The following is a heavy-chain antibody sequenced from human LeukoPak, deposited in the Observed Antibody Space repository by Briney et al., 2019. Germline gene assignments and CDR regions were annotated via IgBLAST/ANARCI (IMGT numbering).Heavy chain of an antibody. CDR2: IYYSGRT. Sequence: PSETLSLTCTVSGGSISSNNYYWSWIRQHPGKGLEWIGYIYYSGRTYYNLSLKSRVTISVDTSKNQFSLKLSSVTAADTAVYYCARDSRLAAAGTFDPWGQGTLVTVSS. V-gene: IGHV4-31*03. J-gene: IGHJ5*02. CDR1: GGSISSNNYY. D-gene: IGHD6-13*01. CDR3: ARDSRLAAAGTFDP.